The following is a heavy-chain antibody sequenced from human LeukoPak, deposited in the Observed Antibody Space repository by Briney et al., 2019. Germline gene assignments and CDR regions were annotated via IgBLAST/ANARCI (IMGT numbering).Heavy chain of an antibody. CDR2: ISYDGSNK. Sequence: RRSLRLSCAASGFTFSSYAMHWVRQAPGKGLEWVAVISYDGSNKYYADSVKGRFTISRDNSKNTLYLQMNSLRAEDTAVYYCARDLWRYYFDYWGQGTLVTVSS. D-gene: IGHD3-16*01. J-gene: IGHJ4*02. V-gene: IGHV3-30-3*01. CDR3: ARDLWRYYFDY. CDR1: GFTFSSYA.